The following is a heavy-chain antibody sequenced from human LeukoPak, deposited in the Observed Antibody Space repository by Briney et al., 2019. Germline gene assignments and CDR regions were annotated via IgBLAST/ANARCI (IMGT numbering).Heavy chain of an antibody. CDR1: GYTFTSYD. J-gene: IGHJ6*03. Sequence: ASVKVSCKASGYTFTSYDINWVRQATGQGLEWMGWMNPNSGNTGYAQKFQGRVTMTRNTSISTAYMELSSLRSEDTAMYYCARGVDPAIVRWYYYYYYMDVWGKGTTVTVSS. CDR2: MNPNSGNT. V-gene: IGHV1-8*01. D-gene: IGHD5-18*01. CDR3: ARGVDPAIVRWYYYYYYMDV.